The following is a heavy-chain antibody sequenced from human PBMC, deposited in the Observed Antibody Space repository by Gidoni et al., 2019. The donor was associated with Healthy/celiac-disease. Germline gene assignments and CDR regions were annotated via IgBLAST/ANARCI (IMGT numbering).Heavy chain of an antibody. CDR1: GGSISSSNW. D-gene: IGHD6-19*01. Sequence: QVQLQESGPGLVKPSGTLSLTCAASGGSISSSNWWSWVRQPPGKGLEWIGEIYHSGSTNYNPSLKSRVTISVDKSKNQFSLKLSSVTAADTAVYYCARDTHSSGWYRWTFDLWGRGTLVTVSS. CDR3: ARDTHSSGWYRWTFDL. J-gene: IGHJ2*01. CDR2: IYHSGST. V-gene: IGHV4-4*02.